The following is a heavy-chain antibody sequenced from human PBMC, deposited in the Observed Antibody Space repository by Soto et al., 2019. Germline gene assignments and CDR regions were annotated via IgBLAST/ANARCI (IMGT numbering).Heavy chain of an antibody. Sequence: ASVKVSCKASGYTFTSYGISWVRQAPGQGLEWMGWISAYNGNTNYAQKLQGRVTMTTDTSTSTAYMGLRSLRSDDTAVYYCARDHYDILTGYLFPRTSPNWFDPWGQGTLVTVSS. CDR2: ISAYNGNT. CDR1: GYTFTSYG. D-gene: IGHD3-9*01. J-gene: IGHJ5*02. CDR3: ARDHYDILTGYLFPRTSPNWFDP. V-gene: IGHV1-18*01.